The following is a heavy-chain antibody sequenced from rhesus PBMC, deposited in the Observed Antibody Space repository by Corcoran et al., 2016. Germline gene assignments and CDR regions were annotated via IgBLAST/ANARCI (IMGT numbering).Heavy chain of an antibody. CDR2: ITYSGST. J-gene: IGHJ4*01. Sequence: QVQLQESGPGLVKPSETLSLTCAVSGGSIRSGYYYWSWIRQPPGKGLEWIGYITYSGSTSYNPTLKSRVTISRDTSKNQCSRKLSSVTAADTAVYYCARDNSSGRRYFDYWGQGVLVTVSS. CDR3: ARDNSSGRRYFDY. V-gene: IGHV4-122*02. D-gene: IGHD6-31*01. CDR1: GGSIRSGYYY.